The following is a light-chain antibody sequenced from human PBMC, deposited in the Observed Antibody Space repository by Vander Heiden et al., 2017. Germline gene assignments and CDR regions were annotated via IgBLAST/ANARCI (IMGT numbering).Light chain of an antibody. CDR3: CSHATSSTYV. CDR2: EGS. Sequence: QYALTQPAPVSGSPGQSITISCTGTSSDVGSYNLVSWYQQHPGKAPKLMIYEGSKRPSGVSNRFSGSKSGNTASLTISGLQAEDEADYYCCSHATSSTYVFGTGTKVTVL. V-gene: IGLV2-23*01. CDR1: SSDVGSYNL. J-gene: IGLJ1*01.